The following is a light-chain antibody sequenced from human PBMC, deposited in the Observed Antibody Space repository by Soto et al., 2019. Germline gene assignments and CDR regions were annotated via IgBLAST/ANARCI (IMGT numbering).Light chain of an antibody. CDR1: QSISNW. V-gene: IGKV1-5*01. J-gene: IGKJ1*01. Sequence: DIQMTQSPSALSASVGDRVTITCRASQSISNWLAWYQQKPGKAPKLLIHDASTLESGVPSRFSGSGSGTEFTLTISSLQPDDFATYYCQQYNSYSRTFGQGTKVDIK. CDR2: DAS. CDR3: QQYNSYSRT.